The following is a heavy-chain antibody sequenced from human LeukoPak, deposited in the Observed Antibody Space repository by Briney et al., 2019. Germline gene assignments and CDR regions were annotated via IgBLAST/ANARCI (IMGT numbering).Heavy chain of an antibody. V-gene: IGHV3-23*01. CDR3: ARDRSLHDALDI. D-gene: IGHD5-24*01. J-gene: IGHJ3*02. CDR1: GFSFSNYG. Sequence: GGSLRLSCAASGFSFSNYGMSWVRQAPGKGLEWVSAISGSGYSTYYADSVKGRFTISRDNSKNTLYLQMNSLRAEDTAVYYCARDRSLHDALDIWGQGTMVTVSS. CDR2: ISGSGYST.